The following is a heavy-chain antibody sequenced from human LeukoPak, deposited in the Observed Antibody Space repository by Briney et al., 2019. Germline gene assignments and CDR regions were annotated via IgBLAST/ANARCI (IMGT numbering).Heavy chain of an antibody. J-gene: IGHJ6*02. CDR2: INIRRGRT. Sequence: VASVKVSCKASGYTFTSYYMHWVRQAPGQGLEWMGIINIRRGRTSYAQKFQGRVTMTRDTSTSTVYMELSSLRSEDTAVYYCARERVAYNWNETPYYYYDMDVWGQGTTVTVSS. CDR1: GYTFTSYY. D-gene: IGHD1-20*01. CDR3: ARERVAYNWNETPYYYYDMDV. V-gene: IGHV1-46*01.